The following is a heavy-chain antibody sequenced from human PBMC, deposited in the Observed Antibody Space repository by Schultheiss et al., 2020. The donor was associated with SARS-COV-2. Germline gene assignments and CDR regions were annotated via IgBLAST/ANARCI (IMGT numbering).Heavy chain of an antibody. J-gene: IGHJ4*02. CDR3: ARNAARLITRAQFDY. CDR1: GYTFTSYD. V-gene: IGHV1-18*01. CDR2: MNPNSGNT. D-gene: IGHD6-6*01. Sequence: ASVKVSCKASGYTFTSYDINWVRQATGQGLEWMGWMNPNSGNTNYAQKLQGRVTMTTDTSTSTAYMELRSLRSDDTAVYYCARNAARLITRAQFDYWGQGTLVTVSS.